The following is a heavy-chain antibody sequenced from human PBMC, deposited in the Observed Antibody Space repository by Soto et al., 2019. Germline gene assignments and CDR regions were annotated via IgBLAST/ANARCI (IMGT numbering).Heavy chain of an antibody. CDR2: ITSSSSTI. J-gene: IGHJ4*02. Sequence: GGSLRLSCAASGLSFSDYYMSWIRQAPGKGLEWIAYITSSSSTIYYADSVKGRFTVSRNDAKNSLYLQLDSLRAEDTAVYYCATVIRATNSNYWGQGTLVTVSS. V-gene: IGHV3-11*01. CDR1: GLSFSDYY. CDR3: ATVIRATNSNY. D-gene: IGHD7-27*01.